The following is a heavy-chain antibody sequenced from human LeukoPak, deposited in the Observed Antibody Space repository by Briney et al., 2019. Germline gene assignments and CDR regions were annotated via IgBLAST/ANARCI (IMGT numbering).Heavy chain of an antibody. V-gene: IGHV4-34*01. D-gene: IGHD3-22*01. Sequence: PSETLSLTCAVYGGSFSGYYWSWIRQPPGKGLEWIGEINHSGSTNYSPPLKSRVTISVDTSKNQFSLKVNSVTAADTAMYYCARGYYYDTSAYFDYWGQGTLVTVSS. J-gene: IGHJ4*02. CDR2: INHSGST. CDR3: ARGYYYDTSAYFDY. CDR1: GGSFSGYY.